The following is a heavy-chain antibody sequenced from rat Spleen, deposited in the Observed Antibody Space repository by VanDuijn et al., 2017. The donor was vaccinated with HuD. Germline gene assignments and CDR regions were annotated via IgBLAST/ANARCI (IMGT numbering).Heavy chain of an antibody. J-gene: IGHJ2*01. V-gene: IGHV2-45*01. Sequence: QVQLKESGPGLVQPSETLSLTCTVSGFSLISYNVHWVRQPPGKGLEWMGVMWSGGSTDYNSVLKSRLTISRDTSKNQVFLKMNSLQSEDTTTYYCARERGGFEYWGQGVMVTVSS. CDR1: GFSLISYN. CDR3: ARERGGFEY. CDR2: MWSGGST. D-gene: IGHD4-1*01.